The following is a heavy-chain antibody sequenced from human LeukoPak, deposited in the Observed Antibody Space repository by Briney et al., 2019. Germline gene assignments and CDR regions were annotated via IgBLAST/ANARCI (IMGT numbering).Heavy chain of an antibody. D-gene: IGHD2-15*01. CDR2: IIPIFGTA. CDR3: ARTPLTCSGGSCWFDP. CDR1: GGTFSSYA. J-gene: IGHJ5*02. Sequence: SVTVSCKASGGTFSSYAISWVRQAPGQGLEWVGRIIPIFGTANYAQKFQGRVTITTYESTSTAYMELSSLRSEDTAVYYCARTPLTCSGGSCWFDPWGQGTLVTVSS. V-gene: IGHV1-69*05.